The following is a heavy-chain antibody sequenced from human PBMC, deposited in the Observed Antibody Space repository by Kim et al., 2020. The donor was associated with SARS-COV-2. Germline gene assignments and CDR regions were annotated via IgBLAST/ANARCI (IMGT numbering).Heavy chain of an antibody. V-gene: IGHV3-23*01. J-gene: IGHJ6*02. CDR1: GFTFSSYA. D-gene: IGHD6-19*01. CDR2: ISGSGGST. Sequence: GGSLRLSCAASGFTFSSYAMSWVRQAPGKGLEWVSAISGSGGSTYYADSVKGRFTISRDNSKNTLYLQMNSLRAEDTAVYYCAKVGSGWYISYYYYGMDVWGQGTTVTVSS. CDR3: AKVGSGWYISYYYYGMDV.